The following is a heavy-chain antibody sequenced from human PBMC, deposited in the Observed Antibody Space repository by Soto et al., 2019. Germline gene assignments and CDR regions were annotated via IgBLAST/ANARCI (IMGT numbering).Heavy chain of an antibody. J-gene: IGHJ5*02. CDR1: GVSISTSW. D-gene: IGHD4-17*01. V-gene: IGHV4-59*01. Sequence: PSETLSLTCTVSGVSISTSWWSWIRQPPGKGLEWIGNIYYSGRVNHNPSLKSRVTIVADTSRNQFSLHLNSVTAADTAVYYCAREVGDFGDPGWFDPWGQGILVTVSS. CDR3: AREVGDFGDPGWFDP. CDR2: IYYSGRV.